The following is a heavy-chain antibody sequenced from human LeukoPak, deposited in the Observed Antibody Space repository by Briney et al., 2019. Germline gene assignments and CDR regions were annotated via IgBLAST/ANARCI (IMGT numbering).Heavy chain of an antibody. CDR1: GFTFSNYG. D-gene: IGHD2-21*02. CDR2: ISYDGSNK. Sequence: GGSLRLSCAASGFTFSNYGMHWVRQAPGKGLEWVAIISYDGSNKYYADSVKGRFTISRDNSKNTLYLQMNSLIPEDTAVYYCAKQNCGGDCYPDYWGQGTLVTVSS. CDR3: AKQNCGGDCYPDY. J-gene: IGHJ4*02. V-gene: IGHV3-30*18.